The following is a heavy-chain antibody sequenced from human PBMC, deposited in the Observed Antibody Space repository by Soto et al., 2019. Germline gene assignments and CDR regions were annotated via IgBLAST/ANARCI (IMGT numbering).Heavy chain of an antibody. V-gene: IGHV3-30-3*01. CDR2: ISYDGSNK. CDR1: GFTFSSYA. D-gene: IGHD1-1*01. CDR3: ARGPQQLERIGSENWFDP. Sequence: QVQLVESGGGVVQPGRSLRLSCAASGFTFSSYAMHWVRQAPGKGLEWVAVISYDGSNKYYADSVKGRFTISRDNSKNTLYLQMNSLRAEDTAVYYCARGPQQLERIGSENWFDPWGQGTLVTVSS. J-gene: IGHJ5*02.